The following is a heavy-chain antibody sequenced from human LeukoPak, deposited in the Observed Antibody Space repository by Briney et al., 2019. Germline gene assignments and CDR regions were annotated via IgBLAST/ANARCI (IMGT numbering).Heavy chain of an antibody. J-gene: IGHJ3*02. CDR1: GFTFDDYA. Sequence: SLRLSCAASGFTFDDYAMHWVRQAPGKGLEWVSGISWNSGSIGYADSVKGRFTISRDIAKNSLYLQMNSLRAEDTALYYCARKIAPHDAFDIWGQGTMVTVSS. CDR2: ISWNSGSI. V-gene: IGHV3-9*01. CDR3: ARKIAPHDAFDI. D-gene: IGHD6-13*01.